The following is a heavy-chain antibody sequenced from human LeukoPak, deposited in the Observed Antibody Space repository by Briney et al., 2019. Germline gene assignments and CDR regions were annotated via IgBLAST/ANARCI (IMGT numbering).Heavy chain of an antibody. CDR2: IKQDGSEK. CDR3: ARVFIYYDFWSGYYHTDAFDI. Sequence: GGSLRLSCAASGFTFSSYWMSWVRQAPGKGLEWVANIKQDGSEKYYVDSVKGRFTISRDNAKNSLYLQMNSLRAEDTAVYYCARVFIYYDFWSGYYHTDAFDIWGQGTMVTVSS. D-gene: IGHD3-3*01. V-gene: IGHV3-7*01. J-gene: IGHJ3*02. CDR1: GFTFSSYW.